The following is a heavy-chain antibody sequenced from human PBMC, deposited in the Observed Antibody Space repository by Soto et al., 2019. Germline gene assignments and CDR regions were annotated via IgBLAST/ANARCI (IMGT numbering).Heavy chain of an antibody. CDR1: GFTFDSYG. D-gene: IGHD4-17*01. V-gene: IGHV3-30*18. CDR3: AKDLLPNTVTTCGS. CDR2: ISSDGNNK. Sequence: QVQLVESGGGVVQPGRSLRLSCAASGFTFDSYGMHWVRQAPGKGLGWVAVISSDGNNKYYADSVEGRFTISRDNFKNTLYLQMSSLRADDTAVYYCAKDLLPNTVTTCGSWGQGTLVTVSS. J-gene: IGHJ5*02.